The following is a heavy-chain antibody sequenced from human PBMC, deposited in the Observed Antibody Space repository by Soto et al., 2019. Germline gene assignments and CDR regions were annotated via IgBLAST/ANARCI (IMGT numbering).Heavy chain of an antibody. V-gene: IGHV4-39*01. CDR2: IYYSGST. CDR3: ATQEVGGTYVYTFDP. Sequence: PSETLSLTCTVSGGSITSSSYYWRWIQHPPGKGLEWIGRIYYSGSTYYNPSLNSRVTISLDTSKNQFSRKLSSVTAAHTAVYYCATQEVGGTYVYTFDPWGQGTLVTVSS. CDR1: GGSITSSSYY. J-gene: IGHJ5*02. D-gene: IGHD1-26*01.